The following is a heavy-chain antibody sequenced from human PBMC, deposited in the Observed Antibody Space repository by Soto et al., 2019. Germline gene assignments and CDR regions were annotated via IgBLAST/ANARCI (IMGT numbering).Heavy chain of an antibody. J-gene: IGHJ4*02. D-gene: IGHD3-22*01. V-gene: IGHV3-11*01. CDR2: IGDTGRTM. CDR3: ARVDNRRMPMTGVPFDH. Sequence: GGSLRLSCAASGFTFSDYYMSWIRQAPGKGLEWLSYIGDTGRTMYYADSVRGRFTISRDNAKTSLYLQINSLRAEDTAVYYCARVDNRRMPMTGVPFDHWGQGTLVTVSS. CDR1: GFTFSDYY.